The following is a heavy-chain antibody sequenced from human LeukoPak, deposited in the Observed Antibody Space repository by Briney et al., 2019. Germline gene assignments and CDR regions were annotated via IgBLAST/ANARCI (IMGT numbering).Heavy chain of an antibody. CDR2: IGSSGSII. J-gene: IGHJ4*02. CDR3: ARDVNGYFDY. CDR1: GFTFSSYD. V-gene: IGHV3-48*03. Sequence: GGSPRLSCAASGFTFSSYDMTWVRQAPGKGLEWVSYIGSSGSIIYYADSVKGRFTISRDNAKNSLYLQMNSLRAEDTAVYYCARDVNGYFDYWGQGTLVTVSS.